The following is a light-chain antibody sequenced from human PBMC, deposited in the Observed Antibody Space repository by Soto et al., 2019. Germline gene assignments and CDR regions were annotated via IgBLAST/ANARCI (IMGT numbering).Light chain of an antibody. CDR3: QQYGSSPVT. V-gene: IGKV3-20*01. J-gene: IGKJ1*01. Sequence: EIVLTQSPGTLSLSPGERATLSCRASQSVSSSYLAWYQQKSGQAPRLLIYGASSRATGIPDRFSGSGSGTDFTLTISRLEPEDFAVYYCQQYGSSPVTFGQGTKVDI. CDR1: QSVSSSY. CDR2: GAS.